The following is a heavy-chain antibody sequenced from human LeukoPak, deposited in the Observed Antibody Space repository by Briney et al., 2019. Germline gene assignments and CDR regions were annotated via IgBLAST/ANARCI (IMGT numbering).Heavy chain of an antibody. D-gene: IGHD3-10*01. J-gene: IGHJ3*01. CDR3: ARSYYGSGSYYAFDV. CDR2: IYYSGST. Sequence: SETLSLTCTVSGGFISTYYWSWIRQPPGKGLEWIGYIYYSGSTNYNPSLKSRVTISVDTSKDQFSLKMSSVTAADTAVYFCARSYYGSGSYYAFDVWGQGTMVTVSS. V-gene: IGHV4-59*01. CDR1: GGFISTYY.